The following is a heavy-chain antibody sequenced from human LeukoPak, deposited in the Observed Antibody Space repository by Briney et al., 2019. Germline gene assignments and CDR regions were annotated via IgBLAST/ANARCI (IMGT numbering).Heavy chain of an antibody. J-gene: IGHJ5*02. CDR1: GGSIDSNS. V-gene: IGHV4-59*01. D-gene: IGHD6-13*01. Sequence: PSETLSLTCTVSGGSIDSNSWTWFRQPPGKGLEWIGYIYYSGTTNYNPSLKSRVTMSVDMSKNQFSLKLSSVTAADTAVYYCARRSSSWKNWFDPWGQGTLVTVSS. CDR3: ARRSSSWKNWFDP. CDR2: IYYSGTT.